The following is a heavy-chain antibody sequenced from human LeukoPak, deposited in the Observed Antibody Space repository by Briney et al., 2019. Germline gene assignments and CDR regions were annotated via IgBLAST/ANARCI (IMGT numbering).Heavy chain of an antibody. CDR3: ARGGGWNYFDY. Sequence: SETLSHAFTVSGGSVSSYYWGWVRQPPGKGLELIGYIHYSRSTNHIPSLKSRVTISVDTSKNQFSLKLNSVTAADRAVYYCARGGGWNYFDYWGQGTLVTVSS. V-gene: IGHV4-59*02. D-gene: IGHD6-19*01. CDR2: IHYSRST. J-gene: IGHJ4*02. CDR1: GGSVSSYY.